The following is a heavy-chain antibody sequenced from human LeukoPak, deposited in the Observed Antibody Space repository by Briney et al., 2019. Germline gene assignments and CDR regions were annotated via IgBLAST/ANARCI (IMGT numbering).Heavy chain of an antibody. D-gene: IGHD3-3*01. CDR2: IYYSGST. CDR3: ARGKLRFLHV. CDR1: GGSISSYY. J-gene: IGHJ6*02. V-gene: IGHV4-59*12. Sequence: SETLSLTCTVSGGSISSYYWSWIRQPPGQGLEWIGYIYYSGSTNYNPSLKSRVTISTDTSKNQFSLKLSSVTAADTAVYYCARGKLRFLHVWGQGTTVTVSS.